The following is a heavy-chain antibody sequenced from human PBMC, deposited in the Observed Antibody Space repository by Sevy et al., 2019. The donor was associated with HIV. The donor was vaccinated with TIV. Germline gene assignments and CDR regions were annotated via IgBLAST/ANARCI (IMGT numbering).Heavy chain of an antibody. CDR1: GFTFSSYA. D-gene: IGHD2-2*01. V-gene: IGHV3-30*04. Sequence: GGSLRLSCAASGFTFSSYAMHWVRQAPGKGLEWVAVISYDGSNKYYADSVKGRFTISRDNSKNTLYLQMNSLRAEDTAVYYCARRIVVVPAAISSLYYYGMDVWGQGTTVTVSS. CDR3: ARRIVVVPAAISSLYYYGMDV. J-gene: IGHJ6*02. CDR2: ISYDGSNK.